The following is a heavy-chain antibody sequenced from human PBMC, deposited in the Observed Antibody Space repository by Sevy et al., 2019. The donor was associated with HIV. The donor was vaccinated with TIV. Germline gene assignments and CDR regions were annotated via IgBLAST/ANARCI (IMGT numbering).Heavy chain of an antibody. CDR3: ARLQAYYSEPFDY. V-gene: IGHV4-39*01. Sequence: SETLSLTCTVSGGSISSSSYYWGWIRQPPGKGLEWIGSIYYSGSTYYNPSLKSRVTISVDTSKNQFSLKLSSVTAADTTAYYCARLQAYYSEPFDYWGQGTLVTVSS. J-gene: IGHJ4*02. D-gene: IGHD3-22*01. CDR1: GGSISSSSYY. CDR2: IYYSGST.